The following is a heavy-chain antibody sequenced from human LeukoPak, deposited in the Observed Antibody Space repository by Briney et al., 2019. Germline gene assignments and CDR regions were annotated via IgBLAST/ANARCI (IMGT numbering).Heavy chain of an antibody. CDR3: ARCQEHEAFDV. Sequence: PGGSLRLSCAASGFTFSRYGMHWVRQVPGKGLEWVAVIWYDGSKEYYADSVKGRFTISRDNSKNTLYLQMNSLRAEDTAVFYCARCQEHEAFDVWGQGTMVTVSS. V-gene: IGHV3-33*01. CDR1: GFTFSRYG. CDR2: IWYDGSKE. J-gene: IGHJ3*01.